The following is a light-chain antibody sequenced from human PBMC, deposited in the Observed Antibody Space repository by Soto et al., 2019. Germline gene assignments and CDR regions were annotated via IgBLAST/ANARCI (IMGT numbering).Light chain of an antibody. V-gene: IGLV2-14*01. Sequence: QSVLTQPASVSGSPGQSITISCTGTSSDVGGYNYVSWYQQHPGKAPKLIIYEVSNLPSGVSNRFSGSKSGNTASLTISGRQAEDEADYYCNSYTSKSTGVFGTGTKLTVL. J-gene: IGLJ1*01. CDR2: EVS. CDR1: SSDVGGYNY. CDR3: NSYTSKSTGV.